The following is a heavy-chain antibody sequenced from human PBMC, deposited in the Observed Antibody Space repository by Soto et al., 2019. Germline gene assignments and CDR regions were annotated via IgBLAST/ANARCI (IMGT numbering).Heavy chain of an antibody. J-gene: IGHJ3*02. CDR2: ISAYNGNT. CDR1: GYTLTSYG. Sequence: ASVKLSGKASGYTLTSYGISWVRQAPGQGLEWMGWISAYNGNTNYAQKLQGRVTMTTDTSTSTAYMELRSLRSDDTAVYYCARAPLANWGSDAFDIWGQGTMVTVSS. CDR3: ARAPLANWGSDAFDI. D-gene: IGHD7-27*01. V-gene: IGHV1-18*04.